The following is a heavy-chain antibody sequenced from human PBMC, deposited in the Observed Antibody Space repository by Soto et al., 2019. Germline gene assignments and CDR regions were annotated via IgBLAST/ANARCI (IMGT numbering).Heavy chain of an antibody. CDR3: AATQYANNNWF. J-gene: IGHJ4*02. CDR2: ISGSGST. Sequence: GGSLRLSCAASGFTFSHYAMSWVRQAPGKGLEWVSAISGSGSTYYADSVKGRFTISSDNSKNTVYVQMSSLRAEDTAVYYCAATQYANNNWFWGQGTLVTVSS. V-gene: IGHV3-23*01. D-gene: IGHD1-1*01. CDR1: GFTFSHYA.